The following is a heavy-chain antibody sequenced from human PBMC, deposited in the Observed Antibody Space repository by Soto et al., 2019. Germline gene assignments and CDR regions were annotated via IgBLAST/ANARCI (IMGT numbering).Heavy chain of an antibody. J-gene: IGHJ2*01. CDR2: IWYDGSNK. CDR1: GFTFSSYG. Sequence: PGGSLRLSCAASGFTFSSYGMHWVRQAPGKGLEWVAVIWYDGSNKYYADSVKGRFTISRDNSKNTLYLQMNSLRAGDTAVYYCARDLSSSSWYEGIGWYFDLWGRGTLVTVSS. V-gene: IGHV3-33*01. CDR3: ARDLSSSSWYEGIGWYFDL. D-gene: IGHD6-13*01.